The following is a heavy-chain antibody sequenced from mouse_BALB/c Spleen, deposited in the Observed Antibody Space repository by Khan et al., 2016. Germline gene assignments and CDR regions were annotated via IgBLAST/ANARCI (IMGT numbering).Heavy chain of an antibody. Sequence: EVQLVESGPSLAKPSQPLSLTCSVTGDSITSGHWNWIRKFPGNKFDFMGYISHSGDSYYNPSLKSRISITRDTSKNQYYLQLTSVTTEDTAKYYCATWDYYGSAFAYWGQGTLVTVSA. J-gene: IGHJ3*01. D-gene: IGHD1-2*01. CDR3: ATWDYYGSAFAY. CDR1: GDSITSGH. CDR2: ISHSGDS. V-gene: IGHV3-8*02.